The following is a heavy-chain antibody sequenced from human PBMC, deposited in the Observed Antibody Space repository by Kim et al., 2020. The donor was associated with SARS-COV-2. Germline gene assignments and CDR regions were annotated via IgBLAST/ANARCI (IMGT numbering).Heavy chain of an antibody. J-gene: IGHJ4*02. CDR2: IYHSGST. CDR1: GGSISSGGYS. CDR3: ARASWNLEVGFDY. D-gene: IGHD1-1*01. V-gene: IGHV4-30-2*01. Sequence: SETLSLTCAVSGGSISSGGYSWSWIRQPPGKGLEWIGYIYHSGSTYYNPSLKSRVTISVDRSKNQFSLKLSSVTAADTAVYYCARASWNLEVGFDYWGQGTLVTVSS.